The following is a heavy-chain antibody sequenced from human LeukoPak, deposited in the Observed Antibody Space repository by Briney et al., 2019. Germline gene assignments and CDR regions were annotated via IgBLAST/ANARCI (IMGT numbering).Heavy chain of an antibody. CDR2: ISYDGSNK. CDR3: ARAPSYYYDSSGTN. J-gene: IGHJ4*02. Sequence: PGGSLRLSCAASGFTFSSYAMHWVRQAPGKGLEWVAVISYDGSNKYCADSVKGRFTISRDNSKNTLYLQMNSLRAEDTAVYYCARAPSYYYDSSGTNWGQGTLVTVSS. D-gene: IGHD3-22*01. CDR1: GFTFSSYA. V-gene: IGHV3-30*04.